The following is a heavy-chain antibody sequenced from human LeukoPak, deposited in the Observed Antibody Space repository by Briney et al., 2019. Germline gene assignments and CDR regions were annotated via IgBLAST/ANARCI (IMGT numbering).Heavy chain of an antibody. CDR1: GFTFTNFG. CDR3: AKDRPNYYDSSGHYYRRDGDY. J-gene: IGHJ4*02. CDR2: VSGSGGYT. V-gene: IGHV3-23*01. Sequence: GGSLSLSCAASGFTFTNFGMSWVRQAPGKGLEWVSSVSGSGGYTYYAGSVKGGFTISRDNSKNTLYLQMNSLRAEDTAIYYCAKDRPNYYDSSGHYYRRDGDYWGQGTLVTVSS. D-gene: IGHD3-22*01.